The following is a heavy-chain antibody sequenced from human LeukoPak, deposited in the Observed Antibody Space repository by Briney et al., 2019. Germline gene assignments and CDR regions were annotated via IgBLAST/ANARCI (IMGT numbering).Heavy chain of an antibody. CDR1: GSTFSSYA. CDR2: ISGSGGST. Sequence: GGSLRLSCASSGSTFSSYAMSWVRQAPGKGLEWVSAISGSGGSTYYADSVKGRFTISRDNSKNTLYLQMNSLRAEDTAVYYCAKDRERQLGSSEYFQHWGQGTLVTVSS. CDR3: AKDRERQLGSSEYFQH. D-gene: IGHD6-6*01. V-gene: IGHV3-23*01. J-gene: IGHJ1*01.